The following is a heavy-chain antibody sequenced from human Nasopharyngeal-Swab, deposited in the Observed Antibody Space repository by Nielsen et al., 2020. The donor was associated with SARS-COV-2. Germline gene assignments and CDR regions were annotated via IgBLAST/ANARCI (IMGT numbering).Heavy chain of an antibody. CDR2: INPGTVNT. J-gene: IGHJ6*03. V-gene: IGHV1-3*01. CDR3: ARAPGVDYYYYMDV. Sequence: ASVKVSCKVSGYTFTNYGIHWVRQAPGQRLEWMGWINPGTVNTKYSQKFQGRVTISRDTSASTAYMGLSSLRSEDTAVYYCARAPGVDYYYYMDVWGNGTTVTVSS. CDR1: GYTFTNYG.